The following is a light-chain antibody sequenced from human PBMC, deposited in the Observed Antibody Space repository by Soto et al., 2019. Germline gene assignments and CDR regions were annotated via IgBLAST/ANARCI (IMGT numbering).Light chain of an antibody. CDR3: QQYGSSPQT. CDR2: GAS. Sequence: EIVLTQSPGTLSLSPGERATLSCRASQSVSSSYLAWYQQKPGHAPRLLIYGASSRATLIPDRFSGSGSGTDFTLTISRLEPDDFAVYYCQQYGSSPQTFGQGTKVEIK. CDR1: QSVSSSY. V-gene: IGKV3-20*01. J-gene: IGKJ1*01.